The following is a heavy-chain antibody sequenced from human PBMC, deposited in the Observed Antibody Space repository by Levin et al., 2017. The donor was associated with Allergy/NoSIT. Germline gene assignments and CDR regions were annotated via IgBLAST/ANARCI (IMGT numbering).Heavy chain of an antibody. V-gene: IGHV4-34*01. CDR3: ARWSSSWGAHYYYGMDV. Sequence: SETLSLTCAVYGGSFSGYYWSWIRQPPGKGLEWIGEINHSGSTNYNPSLKSRVTISVDTSKNQFSLKLSSVTAADTAVYYCARWSSSWGAHYYYGMDVWGQGTTVTVSS. CDR1: GGSFSGYY. CDR2: INHSGST. D-gene: IGHD6-13*01. J-gene: IGHJ6*02.